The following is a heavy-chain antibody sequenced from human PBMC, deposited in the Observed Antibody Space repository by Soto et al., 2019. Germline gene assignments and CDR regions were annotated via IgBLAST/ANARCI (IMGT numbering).Heavy chain of an antibody. CDR1: GGSFSGYY. Sequence: PSETLSLTCAVYGGSFSGYYWSWIRQPPGKGLEWIGEINHSGSTNYNPSLKSRVTISVDTSKNQFSLKLSSVTAADTAVYYCARGPPLVGYCSSTSCRPYFDYWGQGTLVTVSS. D-gene: IGHD2-2*01. V-gene: IGHV4-34*01. CDR2: INHSGST. CDR3: ARGPPLVGYCSSTSCRPYFDY. J-gene: IGHJ4*02.